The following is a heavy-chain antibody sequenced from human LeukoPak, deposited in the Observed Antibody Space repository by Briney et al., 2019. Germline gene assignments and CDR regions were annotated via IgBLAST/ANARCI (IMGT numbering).Heavy chain of an antibody. Sequence: GGSLRLSCAASGFTFSSYGMHWVRQAPGKGLEWVAFIRYDGSNKYYADSVKGRFTISRDNSKNTLYLQMNSLRAEDTAVYYCAKGWRYYGSGSYPSGNFDYWGQGTLVTVSS. V-gene: IGHV3-30*02. CDR2: IRYDGSNK. CDR1: GFTFSSYG. CDR3: AKGWRYYGSGSYPSGNFDY. J-gene: IGHJ4*02. D-gene: IGHD3-10*01.